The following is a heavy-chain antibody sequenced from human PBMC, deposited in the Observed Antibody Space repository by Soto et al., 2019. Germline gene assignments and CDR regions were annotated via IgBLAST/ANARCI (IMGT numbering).Heavy chain of an antibody. D-gene: IGHD2-2*01. CDR1: GGSISSGGYY. J-gene: IGHJ4*02. CDR2: IYYSGST. CDR3: ASISYCSSTSCYSPPFDY. V-gene: IGHV4-31*03. Sequence: SETLSLTCTVSGGSISSGGYYWSWIRQHPGKGLEWIGYIYYSGSTYYNPSLKSRVTISVDTSKNQFSLKLSSVTAADTAVYNCASISYCSSTSCYSPPFDYWGQGTLVTVSS.